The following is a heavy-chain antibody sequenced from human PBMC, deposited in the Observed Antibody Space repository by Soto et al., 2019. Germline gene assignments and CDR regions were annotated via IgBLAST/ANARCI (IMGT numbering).Heavy chain of an antibody. J-gene: IGHJ6*02. CDR2: IYASGST. CDR1: GGSISSYY. Sequence: PSYTMSLTFTVSGGSISSYYWSWIRQPAGKGLESIGRIYASGSTNYNPSLKSRVTMSVDTSKNQFSLELTSVTAADTAVYYCARDFYGGTSSGYYYYGMDVWGQGTTVTVSS. V-gene: IGHV4-4*07. D-gene: IGHD3-22*01. CDR3: ARDFYGGTSSGYYYYGMDV.